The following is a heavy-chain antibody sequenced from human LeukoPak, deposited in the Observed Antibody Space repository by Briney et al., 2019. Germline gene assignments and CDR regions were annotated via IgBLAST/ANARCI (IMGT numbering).Heavy chain of an antibody. V-gene: IGHV4-31*03. D-gene: IGHD3-16*01. J-gene: IGHJ4*02. CDR1: GGSISSGGYY. CDR2: IYYSGST. Sequence: PSETLSLTCTVSGGSISSGGYYWSWIRQHPGKGLEWIGYIYYSGSTYYNPSLKSRVTISVYTSKNQFSLKLSSVTAADTAVYYCARDRGGVYFDYWGQGTLVTVSS. CDR3: ARDRGGVYFDY.